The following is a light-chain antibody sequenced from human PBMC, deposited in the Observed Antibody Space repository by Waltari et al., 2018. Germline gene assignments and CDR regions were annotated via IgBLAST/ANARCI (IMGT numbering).Light chain of an antibody. CDR1: PSISRF. Sequence: DIFLMQSPGTLSLSPGEGATLSCRASPSISRFLAWYQQKPGQAPRLLIYDASTRATGIPDRFSGSGSGTDFSLTISRLEPEDFAVYYCQKYGTLPATFGQGTKVEIK. CDR2: DAS. CDR3: QKYGTLPAT. V-gene: IGKV3-20*01. J-gene: IGKJ1*01.